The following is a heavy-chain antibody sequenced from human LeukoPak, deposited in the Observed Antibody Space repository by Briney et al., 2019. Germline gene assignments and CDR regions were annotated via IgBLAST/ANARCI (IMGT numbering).Heavy chain of an antibody. Sequence: GRSLRLSCAASGFTFSSFSMPWVRQAPGKGLEWVAVTSYDGSNKDYADSVKGRFTISRDNSKKTLYLQMNSLRADGTAVYYCAREGGGPGYYYYYMDVRGKGTTVTVS. CDR3: AREGGGPGYYYYYMDV. CDR2: TSYDGSNK. CDR1: GFTFSSFS. V-gene: IGHV3-30*05. J-gene: IGHJ6*03. D-gene: IGHD3-16*01.